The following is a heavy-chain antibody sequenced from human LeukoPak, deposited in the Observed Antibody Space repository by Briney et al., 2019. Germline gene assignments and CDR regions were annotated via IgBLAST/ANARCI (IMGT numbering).Heavy chain of an antibody. J-gene: IGHJ4*02. D-gene: IGHD6-19*01. CDR1: GFTFSSYW. CDR2: INSDGSST. Sequence: GGSLRLSCAASGFTFSSYWMHWVRHAPGKGLVWVSRINSDGSSTSYADSVKGRFTISRDNAKNTLYLQMNSLRAEDTAVYYCARGYSSGWYAYWGQGTLVTVSS. V-gene: IGHV3-74*01. CDR3: ARGYSSGWYAY.